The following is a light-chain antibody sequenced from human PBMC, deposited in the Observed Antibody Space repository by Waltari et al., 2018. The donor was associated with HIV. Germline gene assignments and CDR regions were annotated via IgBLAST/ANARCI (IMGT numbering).Light chain of an antibody. CDR2: LWS. CDR1: QSLLHSNEYNH. Sequence: IVMTAFPLSLPVNTGEPDSTSYMSNQSLLHSNEYNHFKWFLQKPGQSPRLLIYLWSNRASGIPDRFSGGVSGTNFTLKIRRVEADDVGVYYCMQGLQTPFTLGPGTKVDI. V-gene: IGKV2-28*01. J-gene: IGKJ3*01. CDR3: MQGLQTPFT.